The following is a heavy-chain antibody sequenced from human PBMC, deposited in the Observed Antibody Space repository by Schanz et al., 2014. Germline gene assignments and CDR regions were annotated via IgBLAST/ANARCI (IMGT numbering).Heavy chain of an antibody. V-gene: IGHV3-23*04. CDR3: AKDLAAVGVFDY. Sequence: VHLVESGGGVVQPGRSLRLSCAASGFTFSIYGMSWVRQAPGKGLEWVSRMIGSGSSVFYADSVKGRFTISRDNLKNTVYLQMNSLRAGDTAIYYCAKDLAAVGVFDYWGQGSLVTVSP. J-gene: IGHJ4*02. CDR2: MIGSGSSV. D-gene: IGHD6-13*01. CDR1: GFTFSIYG.